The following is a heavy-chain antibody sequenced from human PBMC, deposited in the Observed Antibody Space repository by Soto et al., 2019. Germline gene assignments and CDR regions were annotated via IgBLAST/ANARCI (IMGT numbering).Heavy chain of an antibody. V-gene: IGHV1-2*02. CDR3: ARTPTYYYEDGLEF. CDR2: INTNSGVT. CDR1: GCTFTGHY. D-gene: IGHD3-22*01. J-gene: IGHJ3*01. Sequence: QVQLVQSGAEVKKPGASVKVSCKASGCTFTGHYLQWVRQAPGQGLEWMGWINTNSGVTKYAQKFXAXVXXTRDTSKTTAYMELSRMRSDDTAVYYCARTPTYYYEDGLEFWGQGTMVTVSS.